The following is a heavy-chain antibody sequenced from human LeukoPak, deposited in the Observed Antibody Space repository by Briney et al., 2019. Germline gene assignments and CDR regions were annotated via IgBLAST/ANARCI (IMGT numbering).Heavy chain of an antibody. CDR3: ARGDFDY. V-gene: IGHV3-53*01. CDR1: GITVSTNY. CDR2: AFSDGRT. J-gene: IGHJ4*02. Sequence: GGSLGLSCAASGITVSTNYMSWVRQAPGKGLEWVSIAFSDGRTFYADSVKGRFTISRDSSKNTVFLQMNSLRAEDTAVYYCARGDFDYWGQGTLVTVSS.